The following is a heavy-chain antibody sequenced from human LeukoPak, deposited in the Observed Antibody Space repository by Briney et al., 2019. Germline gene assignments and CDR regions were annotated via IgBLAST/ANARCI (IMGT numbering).Heavy chain of an antibody. J-gene: IGHJ4*02. V-gene: IGHV3-23*01. D-gene: IGHD1-26*01. CDR3: AKDLSGSYYGY. Sequence: GGSLRLSCAASGFTFSSYGMSWVRQAPGKGLEWVSAISGSGGSTYYADSVKGRFTISRDNSKNTLYLQMNSLRAEDTAVYYCAKDLSGSYYGYWGQGTLVTVSS. CDR1: GFTFSSYG. CDR2: ISGSGGST.